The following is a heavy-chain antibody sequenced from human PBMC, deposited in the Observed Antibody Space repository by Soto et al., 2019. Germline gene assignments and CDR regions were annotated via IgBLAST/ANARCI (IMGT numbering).Heavy chain of an antibody. Sequence: QVQLVQSGAEVKKPGASVKVSCKASGYTFTTYGITWVRQAPGQGLEWMGWISAYNGNTNYAQKFQGRVTMTTDTSTSTAYMELRSLRSDATAVYHCARSYYYDRSDYWGQGTLVTVSS. V-gene: IGHV1-18*01. CDR1: GYTFTTYG. CDR3: ARSYYYDRSDY. D-gene: IGHD3-22*01. J-gene: IGHJ4*02. CDR2: ISAYNGNT.